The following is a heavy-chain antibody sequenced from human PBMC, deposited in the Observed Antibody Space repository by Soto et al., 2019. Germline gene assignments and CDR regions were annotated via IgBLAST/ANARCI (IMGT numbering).Heavy chain of an antibody. J-gene: IGHJ6*04. CDR3: ARVDWSTSKIGV. V-gene: IGHV4-61*08. CDR2: ISHNATA. Sequence: PSETLSLTCTVSCDSVSSGASHWTWIRQSPGKGLEWIGYISHNATADCNPSLKSRVSVSVDTSKNQFSLKLTSATTADTAVYYCARVDWSTSKIGVWGKGTTVTVSS. CDR1: CDSVSSGASH. D-gene: IGHD3-9*01.